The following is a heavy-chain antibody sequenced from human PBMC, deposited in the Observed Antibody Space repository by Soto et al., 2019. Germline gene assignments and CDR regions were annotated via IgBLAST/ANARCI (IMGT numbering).Heavy chain of an antibody. CDR2: MNPNTGNS. CDR3: ARRAETNGWNGFGADKYYFDF. D-gene: IGHD1-1*01. J-gene: IGHJ4*02. V-gene: IGHV1-8*01. Sequence: ASVKVSCKASGYTFTSYDIYGVRQATGQGLEWMGWMNPNTGNSGYAQRFQGRVTMTSDTSISTAHMELSSLRSEDTAVYYCARRAETNGWNGFGADKYYFDFWGQGTLVTVSS. CDR1: GYTFTSYD.